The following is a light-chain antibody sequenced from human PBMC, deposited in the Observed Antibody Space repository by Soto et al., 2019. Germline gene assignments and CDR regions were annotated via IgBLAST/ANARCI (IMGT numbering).Light chain of an antibody. CDR2: DAS. J-gene: IGKJ3*01. CDR3: QQRSNWPLFT. Sequence: EIVLTQSPATLSLSPGERATLSCRASQSVSSYLAWYQQKPGQAPRLLIDDASNRATGIPARFSGSGSGTDFTLTISSREPEDFAVYYCQQRSNWPLFTFGPGTKVDIK. CDR1: QSVSSY. V-gene: IGKV3-11*01.